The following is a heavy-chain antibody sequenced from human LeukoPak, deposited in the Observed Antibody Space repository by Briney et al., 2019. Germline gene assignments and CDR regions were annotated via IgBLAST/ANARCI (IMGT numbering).Heavy chain of an antibody. CDR1: AGSTSSYY. CDR3: ARTTSQRPRELFSYYMDV. D-gene: IGHD3-10*01. J-gene: IGHJ6*03. V-gene: IGHV4-59*01. CDR2: INYSGST. Sequence: SETLSLTCTVYAGSTSSYYWSWIRQPPGKGLEWIGYINYSGSTNYNPSLKSRVTISVDTSKNQFSLKLSSVTAADTAVYYCARTTSQRPRELFSYYMDVWGKGTTVTVSS.